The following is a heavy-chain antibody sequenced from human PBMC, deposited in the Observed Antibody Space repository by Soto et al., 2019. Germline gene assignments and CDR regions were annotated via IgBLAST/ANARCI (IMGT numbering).Heavy chain of an antibody. Sequence: SVKVSCKASGGTFSSYAISWVRQAPGQGLEWMGGIIPIFGTANYAQKFQGRVTMTTDTSTSTAYMELRSLRSDDTAVYYCARERSRQQSSSWNYWGQGTLVTVS. D-gene: IGHD6-13*01. CDR3: ARERSRQQSSSWNY. CDR1: GGTFSSYA. J-gene: IGHJ4*02. V-gene: IGHV1-69*05. CDR2: IIPIFGTA.